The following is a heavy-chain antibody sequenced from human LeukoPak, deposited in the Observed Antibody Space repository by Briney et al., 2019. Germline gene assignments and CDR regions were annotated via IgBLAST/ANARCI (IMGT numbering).Heavy chain of an antibody. CDR3: ARDVLAVTGMGVALDY. D-gene: IGHD6-19*01. J-gene: IGHJ4*02. CDR2: IKQDGSEK. V-gene: IGHV3-7*01. CDR1: GFTFSGSA. Sequence: GGSLRLSCAASGFTFSGSAMHWVRQAPGKGLEWVANIKQDGSEKYYVDSVKGRFTIFRDNAKNSLYLQMNSLRAEDTAVYYCARDVLAVTGMGVALDYWGQGTLVTVSS.